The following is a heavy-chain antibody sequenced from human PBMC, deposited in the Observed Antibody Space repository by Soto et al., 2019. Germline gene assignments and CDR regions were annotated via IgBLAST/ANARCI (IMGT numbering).Heavy chain of an antibody. D-gene: IGHD3-10*01. V-gene: IGHV5-51*01. CDR2: IYPGDSDT. Sequence: GESLKISCKGSGYSFTSYWIGWVRQMPGKGLEWMGIIYPGDSDTRYSPSFQGQVTISADKSISTAYLQWSSLKASDTAMYYCARSNYYGSGSYFFDAFDTWGQGTMVTVSS. CDR1: GYSFTSYW. CDR3: ARSNYYGSGSYFFDAFDT. J-gene: IGHJ3*02.